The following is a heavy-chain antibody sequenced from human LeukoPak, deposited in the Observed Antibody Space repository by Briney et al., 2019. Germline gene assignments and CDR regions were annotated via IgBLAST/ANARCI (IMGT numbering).Heavy chain of an antibody. V-gene: IGHV1-24*01. J-gene: IGHJ4*02. Sequence: VASVKVSCKVSGYTLTELSMHWVRQAPGKGLEWMGGFDPEEGETIYAQKFQGRVTMTEDTSTDTAYMELSSLRSEDTAVYYCATASYCSSTSCPLIAYYFDYWGQGTLVTVSS. CDR1: GYTLTELS. D-gene: IGHD2-2*01. CDR3: ATASYCSSTSCPLIAYYFDY. CDR2: FDPEEGET.